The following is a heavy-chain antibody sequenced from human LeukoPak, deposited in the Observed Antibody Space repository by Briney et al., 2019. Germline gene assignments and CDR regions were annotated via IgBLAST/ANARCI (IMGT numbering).Heavy chain of an antibody. J-gene: IGHJ4*02. V-gene: IGHV3-33*01. Sequence: GGSLRLSCAASGFIFSSYGMHWVRQAPGKGLEWVAVIWYDGSNKYYADSVKGRFTISRDNSKNTLYLQMNRLRAEDTAVYYCARDEARAVVVPAATRGATDYWGQGTLVTVSS. CDR3: ARDEARAVVVPAATRGATDY. D-gene: IGHD2-2*01. CDR1: GFIFSSYG. CDR2: IWYDGSNK.